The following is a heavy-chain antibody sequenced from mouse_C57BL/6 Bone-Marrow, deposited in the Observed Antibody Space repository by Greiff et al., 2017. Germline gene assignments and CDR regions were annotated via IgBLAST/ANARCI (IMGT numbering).Heavy chain of an antibody. CDR2: IYPGSGST. Sequence: QVQLQQPGAELVKPGASVKMSCKASGYTFTSYWITWVKQRPGQGLEWIGDIYPGSGSTNYNEKFKSKATLTVDTSSSTAYMQLSSLTSDDSAVYYCARGGWLLLYAMDYWGQGTSVTVSA. CDR3: ARGGWLLLYAMDY. D-gene: IGHD2-3*01. V-gene: IGHV1-55*01. CDR1: GYTFTSYW. J-gene: IGHJ4*01.